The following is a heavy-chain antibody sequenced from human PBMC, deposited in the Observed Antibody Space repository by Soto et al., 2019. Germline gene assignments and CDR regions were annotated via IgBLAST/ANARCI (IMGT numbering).Heavy chain of an antibody. Sequence: HGESLKISCKGSGYSFTSYWIGWVRQMPGKGLEWMGIIYPGDSGTRYSPSFQGQVTISADKSISTAYLQWSSLKASDTAMYYCARAGPSSWYYFDYWGQGTLVTVSS. CDR1: GYSFTSYW. J-gene: IGHJ4*02. CDR2: IYPGDSGT. V-gene: IGHV5-51*01. CDR3: ARAGPSSWYYFDY. D-gene: IGHD6-13*01.